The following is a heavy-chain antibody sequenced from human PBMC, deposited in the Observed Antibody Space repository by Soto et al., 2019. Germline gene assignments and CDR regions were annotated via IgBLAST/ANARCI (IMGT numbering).Heavy chain of an antibody. J-gene: IGHJ4*02. CDR1: GGSISSSSYY. D-gene: IGHD3-3*01. CDR3: ARHVHYHDFWSGYTYFDY. V-gene: IGHV4-39*01. CDR2: IYYSGST. Sequence: SETLSLTCTVSGGSISSSSYYWGWIRQPPGKGLEWIGSIYYSGSTYYNPSLKSRVTISVDTSKNQFSLKLSSVTAADTAVYYCARHVHYHDFWSGYTYFDYWGQGTLVTVSS.